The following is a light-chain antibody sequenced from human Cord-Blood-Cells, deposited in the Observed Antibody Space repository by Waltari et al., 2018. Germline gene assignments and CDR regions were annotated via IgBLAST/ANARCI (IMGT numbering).Light chain of an antibody. CDR1: QSVSSN. CDR2: GAS. CDR3: QQYNNWPPWT. J-gene: IGKJ1*01. Sequence: IEMTQSPATLSVPPGERATLSCRASQSVSSNLAWYQQKPGQAPRLLIDGASTSATGIPARFSGGGSGTEFTLAISNLQSEDCAVYYCQQYNNWPPWTCGRGTKVEVK. V-gene: IGKV3-15*01.